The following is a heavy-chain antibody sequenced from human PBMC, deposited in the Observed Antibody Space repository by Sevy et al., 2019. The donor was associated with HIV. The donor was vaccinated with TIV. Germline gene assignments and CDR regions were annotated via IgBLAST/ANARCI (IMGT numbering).Heavy chain of an antibody. D-gene: IGHD5-12*01. CDR1: GFTFINHA. Sequence: GGSLRLSFAASGFTFINHAMHWVRQAPGKGLEWVTVISYDGSNKYYAHSVKGRFTISRDTSKSTVYLQMDSLRAEDTAVYYCARDLNSGYANYYYYGMDVWGQGTTVTVSS. CDR2: ISYDGSNK. V-gene: IGHV3-30*04. CDR3: ARDLNSGYANYYYYGMDV. J-gene: IGHJ6*02.